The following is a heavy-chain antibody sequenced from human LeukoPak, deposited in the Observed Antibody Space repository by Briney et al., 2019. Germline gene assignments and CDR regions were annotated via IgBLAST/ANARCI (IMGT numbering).Heavy chain of an antibody. D-gene: IGHD2-2*01. CDR3: ARDPSLYYYYYYMDV. CDR2: ISAYNGNT. J-gene: IGHJ6*03. CDR1: GYTFTSYG. V-gene: IGHV1-18*01. Sequence: SVKVSCKASGYTFTSYGISRVRQAPGQGLEWMGWISAYNGNTNYAQKLQGRVTMTTDTSTSTAYMELRSLRSDDTAVYYCARDPSLYYYYYYMDVWGKGTTVTVSS.